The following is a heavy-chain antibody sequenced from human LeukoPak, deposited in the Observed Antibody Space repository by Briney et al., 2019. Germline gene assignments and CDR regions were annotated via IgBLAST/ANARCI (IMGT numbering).Heavy chain of an antibody. CDR2: IYYSGST. D-gene: IGHD3-3*01. V-gene: IGHV4-59*08. CDR3: ARADGRSYYGMDV. J-gene: IGHJ6*02. Sequence: SETLSLTCTVSGGSISSYYWSWIRQPPGKGLEWIGYIYYSGSTNYNPSLRSRVTISVDTSKNQFSLKLCSVTAADTAVYYCARADGRSYYGMDVWGQGTTVTVSS. CDR1: GGSISSYY.